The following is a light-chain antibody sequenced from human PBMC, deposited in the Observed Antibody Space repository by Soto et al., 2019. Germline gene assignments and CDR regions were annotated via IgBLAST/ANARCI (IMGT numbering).Light chain of an antibody. J-gene: IGKJ1*01. CDR2: GAS. CDR3: HQSDSAAWT. V-gene: IGKV3-20*01. CDR1: QSLSSNY. Sequence: EIVLTQSPGTLSLSPGERATLSCRASQSLSSNYLAWYQQQPGQAPRLIIYGASSRDTGIPDRFSGSGSGTDFTLTISRLKPEDVALFYCHQSDSAAWTFGQGTKVEIK.